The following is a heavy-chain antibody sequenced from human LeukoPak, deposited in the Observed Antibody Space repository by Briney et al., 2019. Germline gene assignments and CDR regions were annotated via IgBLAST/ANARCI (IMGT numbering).Heavy chain of an antibody. D-gene: IGHD3-16*01. CDR1: GFSFISDW. J-gene: IGHJ4*02. CDR2: IKHDESEK. CDR3: TRRLDD. V-gene: IGHV3-7*01. Sequence: GGSLRLSCAASGFSFISDWMDWVRQAPGKGLEWVANIKHDESEKNYLDSVKGRFTISRDNAQNSLYLQMNGLRVEDTAVCYCTRRLDDWGQGTLVTVSS.